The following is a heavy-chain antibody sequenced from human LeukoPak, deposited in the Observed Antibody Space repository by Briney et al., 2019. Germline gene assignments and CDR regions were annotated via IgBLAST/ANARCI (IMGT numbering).Heavy chain of an antibody. D-gene: IGHD6-13*01. Sequence: ASVKVSCKASGYTFTSYGISWVRQAPGQGLEWMGWISAYNGNTNYAQKLQGRVTMTTDTSTGTAYMELRSLRSDDTAVYYCARDGGGYSSSWYPLWGQGTLVTVSS. J-gene: IGHJ4*02. CDR2: ISAYNGNT. CDR3: ARDGGGYSSSWYPL. V-gene: IGHV1-18*01. CDR1: GYTFTSYG.